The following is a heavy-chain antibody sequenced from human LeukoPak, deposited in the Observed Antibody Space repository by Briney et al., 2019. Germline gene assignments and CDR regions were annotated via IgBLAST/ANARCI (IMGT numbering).Heavy chain of an antibody. Sequence: GGSLRLSCAASGFTFSNAWMSWVRQAPGKGLEWVGRIKSKTDGGTTDYAAPVKGSFTISRYDSKNTLYLQMNSLKTEDTAVYYCTTDSGSYAPDAFDIWGQGTMVTVSS. V-gene: IGHV3-15*01. CDR3: TTDSGSYAPDAFDI. CDR1: GFTFSNAW. CDR2: IKSKTDGGTT. J-gene: IGHJ3*02. D-gene: IGHD1-26*01.